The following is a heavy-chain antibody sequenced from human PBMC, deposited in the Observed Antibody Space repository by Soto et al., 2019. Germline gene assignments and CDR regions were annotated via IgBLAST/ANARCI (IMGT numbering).Heavy chain of an antibody. CDR2: IDHRDSYT. V-gene: IGHV5-10-1*01. D-gene: IGHD3-22*01. J-gene: IGHJ4*02. Sequence: GESLKISCKGSGYSFTSYWISWVRQMPGKGLEWMGRIDHRDSYTNYSPSFQGHVTISADKSISTAYLQWSSLKASDTAMYYCARTPRYYDSSGYQSGSDYWGQGTLVTVSS. CDR1: GYSFTSYW. CDR3: ARTPRYYDSSGYQSGSDY.